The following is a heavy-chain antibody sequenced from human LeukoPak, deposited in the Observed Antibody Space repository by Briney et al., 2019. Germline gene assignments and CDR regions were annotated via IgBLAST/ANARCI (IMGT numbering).Heavy chain of an antibody. CDR1: GGSISSSNW. Sequence: PSETLSLTCAVSGGSISSSNWWSWVRQPPGKGLEWIGEIYHSGSTNYNPSLKSRVTISVDKSKNQFPLKLSSVTAADTAVYYCASIGYCTNGGCYRGDYWGQGTLVTVSS. CDR3: ASIGYCTNGGCYRGDY. V-gene: IGHV4-4*02. CDR2: IYHSGST. J-gene: IGHJ4*02. D-gene: IGHD2-8*01.